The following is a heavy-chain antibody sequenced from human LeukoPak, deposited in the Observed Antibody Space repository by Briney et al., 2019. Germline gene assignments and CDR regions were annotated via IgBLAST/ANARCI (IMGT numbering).Heavy chain of an antibody. CDR1: GGSISSYY. CDR3: ARRGIAAAGYDY. J-gene: IGHJ4*02. Sequence: SETLSLTCTVSGGSISSYYWSWIGQPPGKGLEWIGYIYYSGTTNYNPSLKSRVTILVDTSKSQFSLNLSSVTAADTAVYYCARRGIAAAGYDYWGQGTLVTVSS. D-gene: IGHD6-13*01. V-gene: IGHV4-59*08. CDR2: IYYSGTT.